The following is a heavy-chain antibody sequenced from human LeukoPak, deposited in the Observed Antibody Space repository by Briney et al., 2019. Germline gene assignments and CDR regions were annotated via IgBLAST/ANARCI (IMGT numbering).Heavy chain of an antibody. V-gene: IGHV4-38-2*02. CDR2: INYSGST. CDR1: GYSIRSGYQ. J-gene: IGHJ3*02. Sequence: SETLSLTCTVSGYSIRSGYQWGWIRQPPGKGLEWIGSINYSGSTYDNPSLKSRVTISVDTSKNQFSLKLSSVTAADTAVYYCARDRGDAFDIWGQGTMVTVSS. CDR3: ARDRGDAFDI.